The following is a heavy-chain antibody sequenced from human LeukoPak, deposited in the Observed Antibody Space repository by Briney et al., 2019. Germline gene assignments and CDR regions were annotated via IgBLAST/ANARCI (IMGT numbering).Heavy chain of an antibody. CDR2: ISSSTTYI. V-gene: IGHV3-21*01. CDR1: GFTFNAYG. D-gene: IGHD3-22*01. J-gene: IGHJ4*02. CDR3: AREWRYYDSSGYYDY. Sequence: KAGGSLRLSCAASGFTFNAYGMTWVRQAQGKGRGWVSPISSSTTYIYYADSVKGRFTISRDNAKNSLYLQVNSLRAEDTAVYYCAREWRYYDSSGYYDYWGQGTLVTVSS.